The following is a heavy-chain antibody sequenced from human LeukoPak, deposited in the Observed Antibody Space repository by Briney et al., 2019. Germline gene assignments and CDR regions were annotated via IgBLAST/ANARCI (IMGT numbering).Heavy chain of an antibody. CDR3: AKRMATIDGFDI. J-gene: IGHJ3*02. D-gene: IGHD5-24*01. V-gene: IGHV3-23*01. CDR1: GFTFSTYA. Sequence: GGSLRVSCAASGFTFSTYAMSWVRQAPGKGLERVSGLSGSGGSTYYADSVKGRFTISRDNSKNTLYLQMNSLRAEDTAVYYCAKRMATIDGFDIWGQGTMVTVSS. CDR2: LSGSGGST.